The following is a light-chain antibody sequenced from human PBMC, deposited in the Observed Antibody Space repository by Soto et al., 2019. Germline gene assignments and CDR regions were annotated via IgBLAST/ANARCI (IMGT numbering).Light chain of an antibody. CDR2: DAS. V-gene: IGKV3-20*01. CDR1: QSVDSSY. Sequence: EIVLTQSPGTRSLSPGERATLSCRASQSVDSSYLAWYQQKPGQAPRLLIYDASSRATGIPDRFSGSGSGTVFTLTISRLEPEDFAVYYCQQYGSSPPFTFGQGTKLEIK. J-gene: IGKJ2*01. CDR3: QQYGSSPPFT.